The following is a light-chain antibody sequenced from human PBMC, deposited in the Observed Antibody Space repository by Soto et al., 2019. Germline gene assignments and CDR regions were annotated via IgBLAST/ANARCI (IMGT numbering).Light chain of an antibody. CDR2: AAS. CDR3: QHLNSYSLT. CDR1: QGISSY. Sequence: DIQLTQSPSFLSASVGDRVTITCLSSQGISSYLAWYQQKAGYAPKLLIYAASTLQSGVPSRFSGSGSGTEFTLTISSLKPEDFATYYCQHLNSYSLTFGGGTKVQIK. J-gene: IGKJ4*01. V-gene: IGKV1-9*01.